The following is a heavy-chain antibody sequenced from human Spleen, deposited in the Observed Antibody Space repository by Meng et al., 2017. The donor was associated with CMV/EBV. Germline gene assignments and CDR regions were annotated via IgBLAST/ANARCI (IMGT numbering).Heavy chain of an antibody. D-gene: IGHD2-2*01. V-gene: IGHV4-59*01. CDR2: IYYSGST. CDR3: ARDRARGCSSTSCHGGTKYYYYYGMDV. Sequence: GSLRLSCTVSGGSISSYYWSWIRQPPGKGLEWIGYIYYSGSTNYNPSLKSRVTISVDTSKNQFSLKLSSVTAADTAVYYCARDRARGCSSTSCHGGTKYYYYYGMDVWGQGTTVTVSS. CDR1: GGSISSYY. J-gene: IGHJ6*02.